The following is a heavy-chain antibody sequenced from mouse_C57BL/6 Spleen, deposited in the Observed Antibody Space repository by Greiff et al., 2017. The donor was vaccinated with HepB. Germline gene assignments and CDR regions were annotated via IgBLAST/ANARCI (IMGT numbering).Heavy chain of an antibody. D-gene: IGHD1-1*01. Sequence: VQLQQPGTELVKPGASVKLSCKASGYTFTSYWMHWVKQRPGQGLEWIGNINPSNGGTNYNEKFKSKATLTVDKSSSTAYMQLSSLTSEDSAVYYCARLVLYGYWYFDVWGTGTTVTVSS. CDR3: ARLVLYGYWYFDV. CDR1: GYTFTSYW. V-gene: IGHV1-53*01. J-gene: IGHJ1*03. CDR2: INPSNGGT.